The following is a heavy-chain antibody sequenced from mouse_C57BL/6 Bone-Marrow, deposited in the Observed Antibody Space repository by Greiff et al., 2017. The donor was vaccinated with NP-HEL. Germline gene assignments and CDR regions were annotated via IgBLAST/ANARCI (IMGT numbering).Heavy chain of an antibody. CDR3: ARPSNYYGSRAWFAY. J-gene: IGHJ3*01. CDR1: GFSLTSYG. CDR2: IWSGGST. D-gene: IGHD1-1*01. V-gene: IGHV2-2*01. Sequence: VKLMESGPGLVQPSQSLSITCTVSGFSLTSYGVHWVRQSPGKGLEWLGVIWSGGSTDYNAAFISRLSISKDNSKSQVFFKMNSLQADDTAIYYCARPSNYYGSRAWFAYWGQGTLVTVSA.